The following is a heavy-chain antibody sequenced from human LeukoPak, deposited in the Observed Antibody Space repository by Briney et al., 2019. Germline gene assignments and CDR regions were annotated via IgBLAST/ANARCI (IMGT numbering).Heavy chain of an antibody. D-gene: IGHD2-2*01. CDR2: ISSSSSTI. CDR3: ARDIVVVPAAIGYYYYGMDV. V-gene: IGHV3-48*04. J-gene: IGHJ6*02. CDR1: GFTFSSYS. Sequence: SGGSLRLSCAASGFTFSSYSMNWVRQAPGKGLEWVSYISSSSSTIYYADSVKGRFTISRDNAKNSLYLQMNSLRAEDTAVYYCARDIVVVPAAIGYYYYGMDVWGQGTTVTVSS.